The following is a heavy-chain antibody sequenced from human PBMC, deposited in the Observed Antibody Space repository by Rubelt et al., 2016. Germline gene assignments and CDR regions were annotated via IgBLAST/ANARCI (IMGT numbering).Heavy chain of an antibody. J-gene: IGHJ4*02. CDR3: AREEMATINY. D-gene: IGHD5-24*01. Sequence: YYVDSAKGRFTISRDNAKNTLYLQMNSLRAEDTAVYYCAREEMATINYWGQGTLVTVSS. V-gene: IGHV3-7*01.